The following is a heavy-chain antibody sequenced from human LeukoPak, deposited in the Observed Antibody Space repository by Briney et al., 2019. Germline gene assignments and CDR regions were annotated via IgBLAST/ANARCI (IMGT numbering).Heavy chain of an antibody. J-gene: IGHJ4*02. CDR1: EFTFNSYA. Sequence: GGSLRLSCAASEFTFNSYAMGWVRQAPGKGLEWFSSISGSSSSTFYADSVKGRFIISRDNSKNTLYLQMNSLRAEDTAVYYCAKHTAGTKALDYWGQGTLVTVSS. CDR2: ISGSSSST. V-gene: IGHV3-23*01. D-gene: IGHD1-1*01. CDR3: AKHTAGTKALDY.